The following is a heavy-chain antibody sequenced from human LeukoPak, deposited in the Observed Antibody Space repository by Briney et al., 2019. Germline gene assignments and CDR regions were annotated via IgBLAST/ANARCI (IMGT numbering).Heavy chain of an antibody. CDR2: IRYDGSNK. CDR1: GFNFGDYV. V-gene: IGHV3-30*02. Sequence: PGGSLRLSCTVSGFNFGDYVMSWVRQAPGKGLEWVAFIRYDGSNKYYADSVKGRFTISRDNSKNTLYLQMNSLRAEDTAVYYCAKERATVTIFDPWGQGTLVTVSS. J-gene: IGHJ5*02. CDR3: AKERATVTIFDP. D-gene: IGHD4-17*01.